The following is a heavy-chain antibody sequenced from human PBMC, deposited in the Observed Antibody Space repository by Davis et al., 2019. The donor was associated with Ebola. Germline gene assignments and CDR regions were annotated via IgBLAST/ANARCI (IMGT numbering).Heavy chain of an antibody. CDR2: ISSSGTVT. V-gene: IGHV3-23*01. J-gene: IGHJ4*02. CDR3: TKGDRDYSSSPFDY. D-gene: IGHD3-22*01. CDR1: GFTVRSTY. Sequence: GGSLRLSCAASGFTVRSTYMSWVRQPPGKGLEWISSISSSGTVTYYADSVKGRFTISRDSSKNTLDLQMNSLRAEDTALYSCTKGDRDYSSSPFDYWGQGTMVTVSS.